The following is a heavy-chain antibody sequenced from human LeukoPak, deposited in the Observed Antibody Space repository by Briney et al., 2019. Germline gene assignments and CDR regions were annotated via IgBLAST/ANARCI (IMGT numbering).Heavy chain of an antibody. D-gene: IGHD3-22*01. J-gene: IGHJ1*01. CDR3: ARAPSESGGYYPEYFRH. CDR1: GFTFSSYW. CDR2: IKSDGNT. V-gene: IGHV3-74*01. Sequence: GGSLRLSCAASGFTFSSYWVHWVRQAPGKGLVWVSRIKSDGNTNYADSVKGRFTISRDNAKNTVSLQMNSLRAEDTGVYYCARAPSESGGYYPEYFRHWGQGTLVTVSS.